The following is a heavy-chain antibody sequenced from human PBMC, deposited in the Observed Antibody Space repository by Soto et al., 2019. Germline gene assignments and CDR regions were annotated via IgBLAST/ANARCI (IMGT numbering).Heavy chain of an antibody. Sequence: LVESGGGVVRPGGSLRLSCVTSGFSFGRFGMHWVRQAPGKGLEWVAVTGYEGVNKDYAESVKGRFTISRDNSKNTLYLHMTGLRPDDTGSYYCARDREQRLDFWGQGTLVFVSS. CDR3: ARDREQRLDF. CDR1: GFSFGRFG. CDR2: TGYEGVNK. D-gene: IGHD6-19*01. V-gene: IGHV3-33*01. J-gene: IGHJ4*02.